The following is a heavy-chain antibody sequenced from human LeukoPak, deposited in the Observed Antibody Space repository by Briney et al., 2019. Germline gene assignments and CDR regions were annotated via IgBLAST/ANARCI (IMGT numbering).Heavy chain of an antibody. J-gene: IGHJ4*02. Sequence: GGSLRLSCAASGFTFSSYSMNWVRQAPGKGLEWVAVIWYDGSNKYYADSVKGRFTISRDNSKNTLYLQMNSLRAEDTAVYYCAKSSWRYYDILTADYWGQGTLVTVSS. CDR2: IWYDGSNK. CDR3: AKSSWRYYDILTADY. V-gene: IGHV3-33*06. D-gene: IGHD3-9*01. CDR1: GFTFSSYS.